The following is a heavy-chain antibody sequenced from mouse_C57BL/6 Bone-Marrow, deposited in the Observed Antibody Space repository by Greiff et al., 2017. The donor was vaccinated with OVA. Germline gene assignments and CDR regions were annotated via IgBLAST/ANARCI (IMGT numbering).Heavy chain of an antibody. V-gene: IGHV1-19*01. D-gene: IGHD1-1*01. CDR1: GYTFTDYY. CDR2: INPYNGGT. J-gene: IGHJ1*03. CDR3: ARKDYYYGSSWYFDV. Sequence: VQLQQSGPVLVKPGASVKMSCKASGYTFTDYYMNWVKQSHGKSLEWIGVINPYNGGTSYNQKFKGKATLTVDKSSSTAYMELNSLTSEDSAVYYCARKDYYYGSSWYFDVWGTGTTVTVSS.